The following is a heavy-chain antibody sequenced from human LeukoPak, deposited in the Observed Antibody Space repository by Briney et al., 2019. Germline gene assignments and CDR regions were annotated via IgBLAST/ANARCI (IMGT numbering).Heavy chain of an antibody. CDR2: IYSGGST. V-gene: IGHV3-53*01. Sequence: GGTQRLSCAASGFSFSNYGMNWVRQAPGKGLEWVSVIYSGGSTYYADSVKGRFTISRGNSKNTLYLQMNSLRAEDTAVYYCARVGYDYVWGGYYFDYWGQGTLVTVSS. D-gene: IGHD3-16*01. CDR3: ARVGYDYVWGGYYFDY. CDR1: GFSFSNYG. J-gene: IGHJ4*02.